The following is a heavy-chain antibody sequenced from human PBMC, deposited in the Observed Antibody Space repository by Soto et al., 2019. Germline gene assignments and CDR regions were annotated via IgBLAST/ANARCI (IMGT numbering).Heavy chain of an antibody. Sequence: QVQLVQSGAEVRKPGSSVRVSCKASGGSFNRHTISWVRQAPGQGLEWMGGIIPIFGTANHAQNFQGRVTIIADESTSTVYMELSSLRSDDTAIYYCARGVGYYSTDYDYAYLGQGTLVIVSS. D-gene: IGHD3-16*01. CDR1: GGSFNRHT. V-gene: IGHV1-69*01. J-gene: IGHJ4*02. CDR3: ARGVGYYSTDYDYAY. CDR2: IIPIFGTA.